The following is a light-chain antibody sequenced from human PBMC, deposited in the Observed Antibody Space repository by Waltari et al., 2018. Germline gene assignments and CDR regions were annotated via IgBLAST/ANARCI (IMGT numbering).Light chain of an antibody. CDR3: QQYYSTVT. J-gene: IGKJ4*01. Sequence: DIVMTQSPDSPAGSLGEGATITCMPRQSVLNRDTKQSYLAWSDQKSGQTPKRLIYWASTRESGVPDRFSGSGSGTDFTLTITSLQAEDVAVYYCQQYYSTVTFGGGTKVEIK. CDR1: QSVLNRDTKQSY. CDR2: WAS. V-gene: IGKV4-1*01.